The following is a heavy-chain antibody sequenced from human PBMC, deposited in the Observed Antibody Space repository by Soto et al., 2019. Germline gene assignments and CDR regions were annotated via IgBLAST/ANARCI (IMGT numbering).Heavy chain of an antibody. D-gene: IGHD1-7*01. CDR1: GGSISSGDYY. Sequence: SLTCTVSGGSISSGDYYWSWIRQPPGKGLEWIGYIYYSGSTYYNPSLKSRVTISVDTSKNQFSLKLSSVTAADTAVYYCARSYNWNYGDAFDIWGQGTMVTVSS. CDR3: ARSYNWNYGDAFDI. J-gene: IGHJ3*02. CDR2: IYYSGST. V-gene: IGHV4-30-4*01.